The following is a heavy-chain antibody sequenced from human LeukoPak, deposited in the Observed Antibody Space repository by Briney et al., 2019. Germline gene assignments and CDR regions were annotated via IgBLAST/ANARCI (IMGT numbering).Heavy chain of an antibody. V-gene: IGHV1-2*02. CDR3: ARVPGGSYGWFDP. D-gene: IGHD1-26*01. J-gene: IGHJ5*02. CDR1: GYTFTGYY. CDR2: INPNSGGT. Sequence: GASVKVSCKSSGYTFTGYYMHWVRQAPGQGLEWTGWINPNSGGTNYAQKFQGRVTMTRDTSISTAYMELSRLRSDDTAVYYCARVPGGSYGWFDPWGQGTLVTVSS.